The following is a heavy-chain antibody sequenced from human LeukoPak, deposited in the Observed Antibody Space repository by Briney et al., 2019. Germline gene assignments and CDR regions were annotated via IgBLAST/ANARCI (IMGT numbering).Heavy chain of an antibody. Sequence: GASVKVSCKVSGYNLTELSMRWVRQAPGKGLEWMGGFDPEDSETIYAQKFQGRVTMTTDTSTSTAYMELRSLRSDDTAVYYCARADYCGGDCYSFDYYYYGMDVWGQGTTVTVSS. CDR2: FDPEDSET. D-gene: IGHD2-21*02. J-gene: IGHJ6*02. V-gene: IGHV1-24*01. CDR1: GYNLTELS. CDR3: ARADYCGGDCYSFDYYYYGMDV.